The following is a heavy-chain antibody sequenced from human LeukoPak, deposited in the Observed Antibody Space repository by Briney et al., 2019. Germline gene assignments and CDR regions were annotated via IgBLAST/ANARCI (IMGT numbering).Heavy chain of an antibody. CDR3: ARGRSMGYYYMDV. CDR1: GHSISSYY. Sequence: KPSDTLSLTCTVSGHSISSYYWRWIRQPPGKGLEWIGYIYYPGRTNYNPSLKRRVTISIDTSENQFSLKLTSVTAADTAGYHCARGRSMGYYYMDVWGKGTTVTVSS. V-gene: IGHV4-59*07. J-gene: IGHJ6*03. CDR2: IYYPGRT.